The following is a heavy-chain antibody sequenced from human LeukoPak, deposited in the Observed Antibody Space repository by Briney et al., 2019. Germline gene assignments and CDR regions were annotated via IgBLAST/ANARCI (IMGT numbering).Heavy chain of an antibody. J-gene: IGHJ3*02. Sequence: SVKVSCKASGGTFSSYAISWVRQAPGQGLEWMGGIIPIFGTANYAQKFQGRVTITADTSTSTAYMELSSLRSEDTAVYYCARAIAAAGHQNDAFDIWGQGTMVTVSS. CDR2: IIPIFGTA. CDR3: ARAIAAAGHQNDAFDI. V-gene: IGHV1-69*06. CDR1: GGTFSSYA. D-gene: IGHD6-13*01.